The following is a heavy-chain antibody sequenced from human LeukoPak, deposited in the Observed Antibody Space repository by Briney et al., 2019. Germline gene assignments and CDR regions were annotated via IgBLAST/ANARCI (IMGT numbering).Heavy chain of an antibody. CDR3: ARVRYSNYSPERWFDP. D-gene: IGHD4-11*01. CDR2: IYYSGST. J-gene: IGHJ5*02. Sequence: SETLSLTCTVSGGSISSYYWSWIRQPPGKGLEWIGYIYYSGSTNYNPSLKSRVTISVDTSKNQFSLKLSSVTAADTAVYYCARVRYSNYSPERWFDPWGQGTLVTVSS. CDR1: GGSISSYY. V-gene: IGHV4-59*01.